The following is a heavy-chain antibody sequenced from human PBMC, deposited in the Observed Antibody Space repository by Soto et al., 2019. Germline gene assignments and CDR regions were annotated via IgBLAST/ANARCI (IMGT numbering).Heavy chain of an antibody. Sequence: QVQLVESGGGVVQPGRSLRLSCAASGFTFSSSGMHWVRQAPGKGLEWVAVISYDGSNKYYADSVKGRFTISRDNSKNTLYLQMNSLRAEDTAVYYCAKSAAAGSGAFDIWGQGTMVTVSS. J-gene: IGHJ3*02. V-gene: IGHV3-30*18. D-gene: IGHD6-13*01. CDR3: AKSAAAGSGAFDI. CDR2: ISYDGSNK. CDR1: GFTFSSSG.